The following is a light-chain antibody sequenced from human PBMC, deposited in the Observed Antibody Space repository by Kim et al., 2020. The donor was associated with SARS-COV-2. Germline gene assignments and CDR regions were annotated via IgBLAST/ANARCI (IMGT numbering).Light chain of an antibody. CDR2: WAS. Sequence: TTINCKSSQSVLYSSNNKNYLAWYQQKPGQPPKLLIYWASTRESGVPDRFSGSGSGTDFTLTISSLQAEDVAVYYCQQYYSTPRTFGQGTKVDIK. J-gene: IGKJ1*01. CDR3: QQYYSTPRT. CDR1: QSVLYSSNNKNY. V-gene: IGKV4-1*01.